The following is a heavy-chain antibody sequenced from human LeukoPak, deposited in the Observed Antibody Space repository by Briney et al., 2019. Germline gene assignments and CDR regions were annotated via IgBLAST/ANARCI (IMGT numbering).Heavy chain of an antibody. V-gene: IGHV3-53*01. CDR2: IYSGGNT. Sequence: GGSLRLSCAASGFTVSSNYMTWVRQAPGKGLEWVSVIYSGGNTYYADSVKGRFTISRDNSKNTLYLLMHSLRAEDTAVYYCARLDSSGYRSSDYWGQGTLVTVSS. CDR3: ARLDSSGYRSSDY. D-gene: IGHD3-22*01. J-gene: IGHJ4*02. CDR1: GFTVSSNY.